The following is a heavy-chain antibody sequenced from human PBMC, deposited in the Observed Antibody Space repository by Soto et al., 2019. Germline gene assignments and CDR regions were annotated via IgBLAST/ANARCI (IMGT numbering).Heavy chain of an antibody. D-gene: IGHD1-1*01. CDR3: ARGDWNDAQYYYYGMDV. Sequence: QVQLVQSGAEVKKPGASVKVSCKASGYTFTSYGISWVRQAPGQGLEWMGWISAYNGNTNYAQKLQGRVTMTTDTATSTAYRELRSLRSDDTAVYYCARGDWNDAQYYYYGMDVWGQGTTVTVSS. CDR2: ISAYNGNT. V-gene: IGHV1-18*01. CDR1: GYTFTSYG. J-gene: IGHJ6*02.